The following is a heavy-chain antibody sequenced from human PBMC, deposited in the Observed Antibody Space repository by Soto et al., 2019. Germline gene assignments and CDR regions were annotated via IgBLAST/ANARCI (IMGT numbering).Heavy chain of an antibody. Sequence: SVKVSCKASGGTFSSYAISWVRQAPGQGLELMGGIIPIFGTANYAQKFQGRVTITADEPTSTAYMELSSLRSEDTAVYYCASFYCSSTSCPYYYYYYGMDVWGQGTTVTVSS. CDR3: ASFYCSSTSCPYYYYYYGMDV. J-gene: IGHJ6*02. CDR1: GGTFSSYA. D-gene: IGHD2-2*01. CDR2: IIPIFGTA. V-gene: IGHV1-69*13.